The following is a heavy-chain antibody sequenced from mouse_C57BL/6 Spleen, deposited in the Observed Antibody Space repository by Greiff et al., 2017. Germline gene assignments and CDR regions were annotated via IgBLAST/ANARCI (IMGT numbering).Heavy chain of an antibody. D-gene: IGHD1-1*01. Sequence: VQLQQSGAELVKPGASVKMSCKASGYTFTSYWITWVKQRPGQGLEWIGDIYPGSGSTNYNEKFKSKATLTVDTSSSTAYMQLSSLTSEDSAVYYCARSGVLRGYFDVWGTGTTVPVSS. CDR1: GYTFTSYW. CDR3: ARSGVLRGYFDV. CDR2: IYPGSGST. J-gene: IGHJ1*03. V-gene: IGHV1-55*01.